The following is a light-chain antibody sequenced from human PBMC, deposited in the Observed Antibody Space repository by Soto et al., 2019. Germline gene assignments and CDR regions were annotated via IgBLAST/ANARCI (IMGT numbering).Light chain of an antibody. V-gene: IGLV1-47*01. Sequence: QSVLTQPPSASGTPGQRVTTSCSGSSSNIGSNYVYWYQQLPGTAPKLLIYRNNQRPSGVPDRFSGSKSGTSTSLAISGLRSEDEADYYCAAWDGSLSGPVFGGGTKLTVL. CDR2: RNN. CDR3: AAWDGSLSGPV. J-gene: IGLJ2*01. CDR1: SSNIGSNY.